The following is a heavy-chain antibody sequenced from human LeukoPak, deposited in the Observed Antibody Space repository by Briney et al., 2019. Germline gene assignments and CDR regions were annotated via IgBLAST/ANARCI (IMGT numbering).Heavy chain of an antibody. D-gene: IGHD3-10*01. CDR3: ATPPVWFGEFMSGNSILGYFQD. CDR1: GHTLTELS. CDR2: FDTQEGET. J-gene: IGHJ1*01. Sequence: ASVTVSCTISGHTLTELSIHWVRQAPGKGLEWMGGFDTQEGETIFAQNFQGRVTMTEDTSSDTAYMELSSLTSEDTAVYYCATPPVWFGEFMSGNSILGYFQDWGQGTLVTVSS. V-gene: IGHV1-24*01.